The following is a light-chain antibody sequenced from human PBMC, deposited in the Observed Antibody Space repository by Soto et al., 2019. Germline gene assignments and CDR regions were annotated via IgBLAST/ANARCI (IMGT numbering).Light chain of an antibody. V-gene: IGLV2-14*01. CDR3: SSYTSSSTVV. Sequence: QSALTQPASVSGSPGQSVTISCSGSSSDVGAYNYVSWYQRHPGKAPKLMIYDVTNRPSGVSNRFSGSKSGNTASLTISGLQAEDEGDYFCSSYTSSSTVVFGGGTKVTVL. J-gene: IGLJ3*02. CDR1: SSDVGAYNY. CDR2: DVT.